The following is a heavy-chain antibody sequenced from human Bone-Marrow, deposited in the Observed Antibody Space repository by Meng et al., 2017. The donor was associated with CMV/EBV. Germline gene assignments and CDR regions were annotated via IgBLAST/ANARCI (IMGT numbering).Heavy chain of an antibody. V-gene: IGHV3-30*04. CDR3: ASLKNIILVVADNVDY. CDR1: GFTFSSYT. D-gene: IGHD2-8*02. CDR2: ISYDGRKK. J-gene: IGHJ4*02. Sequence: SGFTFSSYTMRWGSRAPGKGVEWVGRISYDGRKKYCADSVKSRFTITRDNSKNNLYLKMNSLRPEDTAVYYCASLKNIILVVADNVDYWGQGTLVTVSS.